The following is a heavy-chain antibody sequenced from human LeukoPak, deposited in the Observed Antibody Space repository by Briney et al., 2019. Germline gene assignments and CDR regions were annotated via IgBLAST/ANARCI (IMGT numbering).Heavy chain of an antibody. J-gene: IGHJ4*02. V-gene: IGHV3-33*08. Sequence: PGRSLRLSCAASGFTFSSYGMHWVRQAPGKGLEWVAVIWYDGSNKYYADSVKGRFTISRDNSKNTLYLQMNSLRAEDTAVYYCARDGLSGLSRIVGATGLDYWGQGTLVTVSS. CDR1: GFTFSSYG. CDR2: IWYDGSNK. CDR3: ARDGLSGLSRIVGATGLDY. D-gene: IGHD1-26*01.